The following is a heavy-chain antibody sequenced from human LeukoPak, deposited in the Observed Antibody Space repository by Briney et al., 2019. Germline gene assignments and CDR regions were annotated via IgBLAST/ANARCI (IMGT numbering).Heavy chain of an antibody. CDR3: ARGKYSSSSPFGYYYYYMDV. J-gene: IGHJ6*03. CDR2: IYTSGST. Sequence: EPSETLSLTCTVSGGSISSGSYYWSWIRQPAGKGLEGIGRIYTSGSTNYNPSLKSRVTISVDTSKNQFSLKLSSVTAADTAVYYCARGKYSSSSPFGYYYYYMDVWGKGTTVTVSS. CDR1: GGSISSGSYY. V-gene: IGHV4-61*02. D-gene: IGHD6-6*01.